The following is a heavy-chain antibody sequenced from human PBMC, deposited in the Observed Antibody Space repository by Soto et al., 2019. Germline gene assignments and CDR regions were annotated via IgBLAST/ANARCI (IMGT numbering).Heavy chain of an antibody. Sequence: SETLSLTCAVSGVSISSDAYYWIWIRQHPGKGLEWIGYISYSGSTYYNPSLKSRVTMSVDTSKNQFSLKLTSVTAADTAVYYCARYRFMDNWSKFDYWCHGTMVT. V-gene: IGHV4-31*11. CDR3: ARYRFMDNWSKFDY. CDR1: GVSISSDAYY. D-gene: IGHD1-1*01. CDR2: ISYSGST. J-gene: IGHJ4*01.